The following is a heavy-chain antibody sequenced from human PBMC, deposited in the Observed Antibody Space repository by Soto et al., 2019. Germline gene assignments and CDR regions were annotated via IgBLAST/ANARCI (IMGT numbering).Heavy chain of an antibody. D-gene: IGHD5-12*01. J-gene: IGHJ6*02. CDR2: ISYDGSNK. CDR3: ASGGGGYELNYYYYGMDV. CDR1: GFTFSSYA. V-gene: IGHV3-30-3*01. Sequence: GGSLRLSCAASGFTFSSYAMHWVRQAPGKGLEWVAVISYDGSNKYYADSVKGRFTISRDNSKNTLYLQMNSLRAEDTAVYYCASGGGGYELNYYYYGMDVWGQGTTVTVSS.